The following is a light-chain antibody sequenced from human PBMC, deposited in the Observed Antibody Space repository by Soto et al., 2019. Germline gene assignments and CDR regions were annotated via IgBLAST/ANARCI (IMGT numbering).Light chain of an antibody. CDR2: DVS. CDR1: QGIRGA. Sequence: AIQVTQSPSSLSASVGDRVTMTCRASQGIRGALAWYQQKSGKPPKLLIYDVSTLEGGVPSRFSGSGSGTEFTTTIRILEAEDFGTYYCQQFTSSPHTFCRGARLEIK. CDR3: QQFTSSPHT. V-gene: IGKV1-13*02. J-gene: IGKJ5*01.